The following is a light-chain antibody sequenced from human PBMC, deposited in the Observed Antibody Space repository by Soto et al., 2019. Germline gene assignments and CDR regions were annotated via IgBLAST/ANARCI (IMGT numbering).Light chain of an antibody. CDR1: QSIPSSY. V-gene: IGKV3-20*01. CDR3: QQYGNSPWT. CDR2: DAS. J-gene: IGKJ1*01. Sequence: EVVLTQSPGILSLSPGERATLSCRASQSIPSSYFAWYQQKPGQAPRLLIYDASSRATGIPDRFSGSGSGTDFTLTISRLEPEDFAVYSCQQYGNSPWTFGQGTNVELK.